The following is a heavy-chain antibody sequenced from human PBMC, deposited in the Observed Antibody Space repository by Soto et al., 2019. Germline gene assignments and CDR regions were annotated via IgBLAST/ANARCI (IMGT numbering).Heavy chain of an antibody. CDR2: ISSSSSYI. CDR1: GFTFSSYS. Sequence: VGSLRLSCAASGFTFSSYSMNWVRQAPGKGLEWVSSISSSSSYIYYADSVKGRFTISRDNAKNSLYLQMNSLRAEDTAVYYCASPTDSSGYHSDYWGQGIQVTVSS. V-gene: IGHV3-21*01. J-gene: IGHJ4*02. CDR3: ASPTDSSGYHSDY. D-gene: IGHD3-22*01.